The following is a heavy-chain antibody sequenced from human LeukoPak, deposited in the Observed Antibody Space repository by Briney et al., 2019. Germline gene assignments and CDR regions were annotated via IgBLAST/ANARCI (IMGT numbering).Heavy chain of an antibody. CDR3: TTGQGYYYDSSGPIDY. CDR2: IKSKTDGGTT. D-gene: IGHD3-22*01. Sequence: GGSLRLSCAASGITFSKAWMSWVRQAPGKGLEWVGRIKSKTDGGTTDYAAPVKGRFTISRDDSKNTLYLQMNSLKTKDTAVYYCTTGQGYYYDSSGPIDYWGQGTLVTVSS. V-gene: IGHV3-15*01. J-gene: IGHJ4*02. CDR1: GITFSKAW.